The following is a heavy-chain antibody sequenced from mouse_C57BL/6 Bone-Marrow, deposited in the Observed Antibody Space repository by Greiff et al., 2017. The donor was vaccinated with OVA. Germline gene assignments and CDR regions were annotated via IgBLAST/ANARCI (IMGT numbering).Heavy chain of an antibody. V-gene: IGHV1-72*01. J-gene: IGHJ1*03. CDR3: ARIETTVVAPHWYFDV. CDR1: GYTFTSYW. CDR2: IDPNSGGT. Sequence: VKLQQPGAELVKPGASVKLSCKASGYTFTSYWMHWVKQRPGRGLEWIGRIDPNSGGTKYNEKFKSKATLTVDKPSSTAYMQLSSLTSEDSAVYYCARIETTVVAPHWYFDVWGTGTTVTVSS. D-gene: IGHD1-1*01.